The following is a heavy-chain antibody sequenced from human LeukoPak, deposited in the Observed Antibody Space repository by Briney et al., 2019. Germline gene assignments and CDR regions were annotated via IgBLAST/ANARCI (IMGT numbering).Heavy chain of an antibody. J-gene: IGHJ4*01. CDR2: ISASGGST. CDR3: AKEYSPGSRGYFDF. D-gene: IGHD2-21*01. V-gene: IGHV3-23*01. CDR1: GFTFSSSA. Sequence: GGSLRLSCAASGFTFSSSAMSWVRQVPGKGLEWVSGISASGGSTSYADSVKGRFTISRDNSKNTLYLQMNSLRAEDTAVYYCAKEYSPGSRGYFDFWGQGTPVTGSS.